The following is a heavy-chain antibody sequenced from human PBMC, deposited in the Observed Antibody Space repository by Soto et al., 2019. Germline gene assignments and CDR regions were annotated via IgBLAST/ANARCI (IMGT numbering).Heavy chain of an antibody. J-gene: IGHJ5*02. Sequence: QVQLVESGGGVVQPGRSLRLSCAASGFTFNIYGMHWVRQAPDKGLEWVAVISHDGSTKHYADSVMGRFDISRDNSKNTLYLQMNSLRPEDTAVYYCARDPRERDIAVVVRSTANWFDPWGQGTLVTVSS. D-gene: IGHD2-15*01. V-gene: IGHV3-30*03. CDR2: ISHDGSTK. CDR1: GFTFNIYG. CDR3: ARDPRERDIAVVVRSTANWFDP.